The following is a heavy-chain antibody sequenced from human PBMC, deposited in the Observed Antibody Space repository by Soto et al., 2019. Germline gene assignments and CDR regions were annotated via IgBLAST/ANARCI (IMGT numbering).Heavy chain of an antibody. CDR2: IYYSGST. D-gene: IGHD4-17*01. V-gene: IGHV4-59*01. Sequence: SETLSLTCAVYGGSFSGYYWSWIRQPPGKGLEWIGYIYYSGSTNYNPSLKSRVTISVDTSKNQFSLKLSSVTAADTAVYYCAKNYGDSPYFDYWGQGTLVTVSS. J-gene: IGHJ4*02. CDR3: AKNYGDSPYFDY. CDR1: GGSFSGYY.